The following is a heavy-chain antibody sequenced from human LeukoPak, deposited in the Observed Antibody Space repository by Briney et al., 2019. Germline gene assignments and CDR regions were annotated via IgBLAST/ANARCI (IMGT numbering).Heavy chain of an antibody. D-gene: IGHD4-17*01. J-gene: IGHJ5*02. V-gene: IGHV4-61*01. CDR2: IYYSGST. CDR1: GASIRSDTYY. Sequence: SQTLSLTCTVSGASIRSDTYYWSWIRQPPGKGLEWIGYIYYSGSTNYNPSLKSRVTISVDTSKNQFSLKLSSVTAADTAVYYCARGGPDYGDYESWFDPWGQGTLVTVSS. CDR3: ARGGPDYGDYESWFDP.